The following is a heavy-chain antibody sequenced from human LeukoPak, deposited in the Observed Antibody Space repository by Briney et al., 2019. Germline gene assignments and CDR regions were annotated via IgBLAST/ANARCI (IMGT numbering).Heavy chain of an antibody. CDR2: ISSSSSYI. Sequence: TGGSLRLSCAASGFTFSSYSMNWVRQAPGKGLEWVSSISSSSSYIYYADSVKGRFTISRDNAKNSLYLQMNSLRAEDTAVYYCARPTLTWGSGPDCWGQGTLVTVSS. CDR1: GFTFSSYS. J-gene: IGHJ4*02. D-gene: IGHD7-27*01. CDR3: ARPTLTWGSGPDC. V-gene: IGHV3-21*01.